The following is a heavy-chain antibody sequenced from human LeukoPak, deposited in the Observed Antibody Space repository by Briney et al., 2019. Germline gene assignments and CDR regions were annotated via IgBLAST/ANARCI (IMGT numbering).Heavy chain of an antibody. J-gene: IGHJ4*02. CDR1: GFTLSNAW. CDR3: GKDFGHL. D-gene: IGHD3-10*01. CDR2: ISGSGGST. Sequence: GGSLRLSCAASGFTLSNAWMSWVRQAPGKGLEWVSGISGSGGSTYYADSVKGRFTISRDNSKNTLYLQMDSLRAEDTAVYYCGKDFGHLWGQGTLVTVYS. V-gene: IGHV3-23*01.